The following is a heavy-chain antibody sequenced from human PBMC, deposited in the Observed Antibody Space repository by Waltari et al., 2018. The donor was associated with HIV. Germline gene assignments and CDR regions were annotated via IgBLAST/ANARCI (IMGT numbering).Heavy chain of an antibody. D-gene: IGHD3-10*01. J-gene: IGHJ4*02. CDR1: GFTFSFYW. CDR3: ATTHGAGIYDNDFDY. V-gene: IGHV3-7*01. Sequence: EVHLVESGGGAVQSGGSLRLSCAASGFTFSFYWLSWVRQAPGKGLGFVYSINQDGRQQHYVDSVRGRFTISRDNARRSFFLQMNGLKVEDTAVYFCATTHGAGIYDNDFDYWGQGTLVAVSS. CDR2: INQDGRQQ.